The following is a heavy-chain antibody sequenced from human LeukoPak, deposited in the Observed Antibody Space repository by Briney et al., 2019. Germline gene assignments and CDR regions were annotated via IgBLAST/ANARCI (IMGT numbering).Heavy chain of an antibody. J-gene: IGHJ4*02. D-gene: IGHD4-17*01. CDR3: AKAEGHGDYYFDY. CDR1: RFTFSSYA. CDR2: ISGSGGST. V-gene: IGHV3-23*01. Sequence: GASLRLSCAASRFTFSSYAMSWVRQAPGKGLEWVSAISGSGGSTYYADSVKGRFTISRDNSKNTLYLQMNSLRAEDTAVYYCAKAEGHGDYYFDYWGQGTLVTVSS.